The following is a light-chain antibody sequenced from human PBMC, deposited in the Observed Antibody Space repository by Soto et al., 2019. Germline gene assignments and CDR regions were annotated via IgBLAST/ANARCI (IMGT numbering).Light chain of an antibody. Sequence: EIVMTQSPGTLSALPGHSATLPCRASQSVGSNIAWYQQRPGQAPRLLIYAASTRAAGVPSRFSGSGSGTDFTLTISSLQPEDFATYYCQQSYSTPWTCGQGTKGDIK. CDR3: QQSYSTPWT. CDR2: AAS. V-gene: IGKV3-15*01. CDR1: QSVGSN. J-gene: IGKJ1*01.